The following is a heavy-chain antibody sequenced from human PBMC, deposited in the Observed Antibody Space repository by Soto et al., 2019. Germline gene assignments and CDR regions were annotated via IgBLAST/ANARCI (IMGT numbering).Heavy chain of an antibody. CDR3: VADVGLQEHPVG. Sequence: SVKVSCKVSGGSFGNYVIAWVREAPGQGLEWMGGVFPKFGTTYYGQKFQGRLTVTADESTSTTYMDLSRLTSDDTAIFYCVADVGLQEHPVGWGQGTKVTVSS. CDR2: VFPKFGTT. CDR1: GGSFGNYV. J-gene: IGHJ6*02. D-gene: IGHD1-1*01. V-gene: IGHV1-69*13.